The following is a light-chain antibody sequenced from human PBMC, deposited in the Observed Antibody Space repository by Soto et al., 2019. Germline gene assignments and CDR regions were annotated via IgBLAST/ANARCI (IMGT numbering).Light chain of an antibody. Sequence: DIVMTQCPDSLAVSLGERATINCKSSRSILYSPTNRDYLAWYQQKPEQPPKLLIYWASTRESGVPDRFSGSGTGTDFTLTIISLQAEDVAVYYCHQYYNTVGSFGPGTKVDSK. CDR2: WAS. J-gene: IGKJ3*01. CDR3: HQYYNTVGS. V-gene: IGKV4-1*01. CDR1: RSILYSPTNRDY.